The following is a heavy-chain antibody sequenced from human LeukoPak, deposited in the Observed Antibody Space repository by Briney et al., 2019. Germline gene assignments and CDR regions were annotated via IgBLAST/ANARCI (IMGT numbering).Heavy chain of an antibody. J-gene: IGHJ4*02. Sequence: GGSLRLSCAASGFTFSSYWMSWVRQAPGKGLEWVANIKQDGSEKYYVDSVKGRFTISRDNAKNSLYLQMNSLRAEDTAVYYCAKDKSRGYCSGGSCYSSIYWGQGTLVTVSS. CDR2: IKQDGSEK. CDR3: AKDKSRGYCSGGSCYSSIY. V-gene: IGHV3-7*03. CDR1: GFTFSSYW. D-gene: IGHD2-15*01.